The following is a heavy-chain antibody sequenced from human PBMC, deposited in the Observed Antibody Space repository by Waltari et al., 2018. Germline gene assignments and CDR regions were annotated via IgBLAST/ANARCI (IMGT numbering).Heavy chain of an antibody. Sequence: QVQLVQSGAEVKKPGSSVKVPCKASGGTFSSYAISWVRQAPGQGLEWMGGIIPIFGTANYAQKFQGRGTITTAESTSTAYMELSSLRSEDTAVYYCARVSIAARPYFDYWGQGTLVTVSS. D-gene: IGHD6-6*01. CDR1: GGTFSSYA. J-gene: IGHJ4*02. V-gene: IGHV1-69*05. CDR2: IIPIFGTA. CDR3: ARVSIAARPYFDY.